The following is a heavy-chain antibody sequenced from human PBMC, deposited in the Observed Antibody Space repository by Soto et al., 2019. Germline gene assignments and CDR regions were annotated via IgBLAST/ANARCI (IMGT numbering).Heavy chain of an antibody. CDR2: ISYDGSNK. CDR1: GFTFSSYG. J-gene: IGHJ6*02. CDR3: AKDQLRGVRGVITYYYGMDV. V-gene: IGHV3-30*18. Sequence: QVQLVESGGGVVQPRRSLRLSCAASGFTFSSYGMHWVRQAPGKGLEWVAVISYDGSNKYYADSVKGRFTISRDNSKNTLYLQMNSLRAEDTAVYYCAKDQLRGVRGVITYYYGMDVWGQGTTVTVSS. D-gene: IGHD3-10*01.